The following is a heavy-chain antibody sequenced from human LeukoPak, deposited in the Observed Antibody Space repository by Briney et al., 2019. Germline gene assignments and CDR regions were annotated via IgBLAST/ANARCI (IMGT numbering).Heavy chain of an antibody. V-gene: IGHV1-2*02. CDR2: INPNSGGT. Sequence: ASVKVSCKASGYTFTGYYMHWVRQAPGQGLEWMGWINPNSGGTNYAQKFQDRVTMTRDTSISTAYMELSRLRSDDTAVYYCARDFWGLGTPGYFDFWGQGTLVTVSS. CDR1: GYTFTGYY. CDR3: ARDFWGLGTPGYFDF. J-gene: IGHJ4*02. D-gene: IGHD3-16*01.